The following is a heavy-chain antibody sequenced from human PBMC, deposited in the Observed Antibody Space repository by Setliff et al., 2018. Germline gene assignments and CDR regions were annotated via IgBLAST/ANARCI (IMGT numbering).Heavy chain of an antibody. CDR3: ARAPLESGYYYGQGHYFDY. CDR1: GYTLSKYY. D-gene: IGHD5-18*01. J-gene: IGHJ4*02. Sequence: ASVKVSCKASGYTLSKYYMHWVRQAPGQGLEWMGIINPSGGYANYAQKFQGRVTMTRDTSTTTVYMELSSLRSDDTAIYYCARAPLESGYYYGQGHYFDYWGQGTLVTVSS. V-gene: IGHV1-46*01. CDR2: INPSGGYA.